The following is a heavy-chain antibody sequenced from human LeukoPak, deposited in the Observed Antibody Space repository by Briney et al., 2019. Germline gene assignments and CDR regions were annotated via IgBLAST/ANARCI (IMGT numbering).Heavy chain of an antibody. D-gene: IGHD3-22*01. Sequence: GGSLRLSCAASGFTFSSYAMSWVRQAPGKGLEWVSAISGSGGSTYYADSVKGRFTISRDNSKNTLYLQMNSLRAEDTAVYYCAKAPRTGPNYYDSSGYFVYWGQGTLVTVSS. J-gene: IGHJ4*02. CDR1: GFTFSSYA. CDR2: ISGSGGST. CDR3: AKAPRTGPNYYDSSGYFVY. V-gene: IGHV3-23*01.